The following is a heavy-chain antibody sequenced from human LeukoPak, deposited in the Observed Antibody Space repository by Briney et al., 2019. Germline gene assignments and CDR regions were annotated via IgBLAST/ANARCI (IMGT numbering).Heavy chain of an antibody. CDR1: GGSFSGYY. V-gene: IGHV4-34*01. CDR2: INHSGST. Sequence: SETLSLTCAVYGGSFSGYYWSWIRQPPGKGLEWIGEINHSGSTNYNPSLKSRVTISVDTSKNQFPLKLSSVTAADTAVYYCARVSMTGYYRSFDYWGQGTLVTVSS. J-gene: IGHJ4*02. CDR3: ARVSMTGYYRSFDY. D-gene: IGHD3-9*01.